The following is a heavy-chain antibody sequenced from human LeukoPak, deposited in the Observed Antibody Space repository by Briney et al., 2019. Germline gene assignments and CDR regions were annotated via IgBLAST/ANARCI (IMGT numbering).Heavy chain of an antibody. Sequence: PSETLSLTCTVSGDSISTYYWSWIRQPPGKGLEWIGYIHYSGSTNYNPSLKSRVGISVDTSKNQFSLMLTSVTAADTAVYYCARDRDGYNRVDYWGQGTLVIVSS. CDR1: GDSISTYY. CDR3: ARDRDGYNRVDY. V-gene: IGHV4-59*01. D-gene: IGHD5-24*01. J-gene: IGHJ4*02. CDR2: IHYSGST.